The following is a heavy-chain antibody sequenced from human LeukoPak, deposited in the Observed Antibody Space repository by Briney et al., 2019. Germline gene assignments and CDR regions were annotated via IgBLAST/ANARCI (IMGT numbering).Heavy chain of an antibody. J-gene: IGHJ4*02. CDR2: IYYSGST. CDR3: ARARDSGSYLYFDY. CDR1: GGSFSSGSYY. D-gene: IGHD1-26*01. V-gene: IGHV4-61*01. Sequence: SETLSLTCTVSGGSFSSGSYYWSWIRQPPGKGLEWLGYIYYSGSTNYTPCLKSRVTISVDTSKNQFSMKLSSVTAADTAVYYCARARDSGSYLYFDYWGQGTLVTVSP.